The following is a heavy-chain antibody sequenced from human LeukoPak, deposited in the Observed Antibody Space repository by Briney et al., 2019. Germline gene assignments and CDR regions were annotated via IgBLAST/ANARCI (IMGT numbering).Heavy chain of an antibody. CDR2: IKQDGSEK. Sequence: PGGPLRLSCAASGFTFSSYWMSWVRQAPGKGLEWVANIKQDGSEKYYVDSVKGRFTISRDNAKNSLYLQMNSLRAEDTAVYYCARKARWFGELSDPHYYYGMDVWGKGTTVTVSS. V-gene: IGHV3-7*03. CDR1: GFTFSSYW. CDR3: ARKARWFGELSDPHYYYGMDV. D-gene: IGHD3-10*01. J-gene: IGHJ6*04.